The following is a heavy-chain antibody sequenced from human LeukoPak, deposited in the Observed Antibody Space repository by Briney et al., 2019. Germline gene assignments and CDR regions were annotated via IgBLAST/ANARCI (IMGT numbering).Heavy chain of an antibody. CDR1: GFTFSSYD. CDR2: ISSGSSYI. Sequence: PGGSLRLSCAASGFTFSSYDMNCVRQAPGKGLEWVSYISSGSSYIYYADSVKGRFTISRDNAKNSLYLQMNSLRAEDTAVYYCARVDAFDLWGQGTMVTVSS. J-gene: IGHJ3*01. CDR3: ARVDAFDL. V-gene: IGHV3-21*01.